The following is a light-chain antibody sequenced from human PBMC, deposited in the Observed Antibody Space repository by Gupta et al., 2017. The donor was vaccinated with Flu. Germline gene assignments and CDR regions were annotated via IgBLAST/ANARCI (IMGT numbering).Light chain of an antibody. J-gene: IGLJ3*02. CDR1: SGHSSYA. Sequence: QLVLTQSPSASASLRASAKRACTPSSGHSSYAIAWHQQQPQTAPPSLRKLICDGSHSTGDGLPDFSYGSSYGDARHTIIATLQSEEYAYYYSQNWGTGIWVFGGGTKLTVL. CDR2: LICDGSH. V-gene: IGLV4-69*01. CDR3: QNWGTGIWV.